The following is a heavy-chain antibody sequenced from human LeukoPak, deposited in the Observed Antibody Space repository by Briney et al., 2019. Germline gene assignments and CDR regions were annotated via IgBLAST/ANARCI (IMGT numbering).Heavy chain of an antibody. CDR1: GGSISSYY. V-gene: IGHV4-59*04. CDR3: AGHPSGYVDY. D-gene: IGHD3-3*01. J-gene: IGHJ4*02. Sequence: SETLSLTCTVSGGSISSYYWSWIRQPPGKGLEWIGYIYYSGNTYYNPSLKSRVTMSVDTSKNQCSLRLSSVTATDTAVYYCAGHPSGYVDYWGQGTLVTVSS. CDR2: IYYSGNT.